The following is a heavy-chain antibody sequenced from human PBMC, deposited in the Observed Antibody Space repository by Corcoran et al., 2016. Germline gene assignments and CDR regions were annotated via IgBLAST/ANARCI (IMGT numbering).Heavy chain of an antibody. V-gene: IGHV1-69*01. CDR3: EMTVLWTTVTTPYYYYYGMDV. Sequence: QVQLVQSGAEVKKPGSSVKVSCKASGGTFSSYAISWVRQAPGQGLEWMGGIIPIFGTANYAQKFQGRVTITADESTSTAYMEGSILRSEETAVYFCEMTVLWTTVTTPYYYYYGMDVWGQGTTVTVSS. CDR2: IIPIFGTA. CDR1: GGTFSSYA. D-gene: IGHD4-17*01. J-gene: IGHJ6*02.